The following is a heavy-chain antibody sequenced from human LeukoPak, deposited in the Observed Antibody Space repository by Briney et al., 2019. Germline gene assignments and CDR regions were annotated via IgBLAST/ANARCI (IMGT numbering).Heavy chain of an antibody. CDR3: AREEGVDGTSGINN. J-gene: IGHJ4*02. CDR1: GFTFSTYG. CDR2: IWYNGNT. V-gene: IGHV3-33*01. Sequence: GGSLRLSCAASGFTFSTYGMHWVRQAPGKGLEWVSDIWYNGNTYYADSVKGRFTISRDNSKSTLYLQMNSLRAEDTAVYYCAREEGVDGTSGINNWGQGTLVIVSS. D-gene: IGHD4-23*01.